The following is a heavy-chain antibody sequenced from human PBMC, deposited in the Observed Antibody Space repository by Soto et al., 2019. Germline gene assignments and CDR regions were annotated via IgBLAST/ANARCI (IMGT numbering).Heavy chain of an antibody. J-gene: IGHJ5*02. D-gene: IGHD2-15*01. CDR2: IYWDDDK. CDR1: GFSLSTSGGG. Sequence: QITLKESGPTLVKPTQTLTLTCTFSGFSLSTSGGGVGWIRQPPGKALEWLALIYWDDDKRYSPSLKNRLTITNDTSNDQVVLTMTNMDPVDTATYYCAQSRGGGTSAWFDPWGQGTLVTVSS. V-gene: IGHV2-5*02. CDR3: AQSRGGGTSAWFDP.